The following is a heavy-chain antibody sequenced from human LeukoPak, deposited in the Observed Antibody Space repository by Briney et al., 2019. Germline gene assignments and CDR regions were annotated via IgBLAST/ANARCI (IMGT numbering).Heavy chain of an antibody. V-gene: IGHV3-30*02. J-gene: IGHJ6*02. CDR3: AKDLAGYSNDRDFGMDV. CDR1: GFTFSDYG. D-gene: IGHD4-11*01. CDR2: IRYDGYEK. Sequence: GGSLRLSCASSGFTFSDYGMHWVRQAPGKGLEWVAFIRYDGYEKYYADSVKGRFTISRDNSKNTLYLQMNSLGAEDTALYHCAKDLAGYSNDRDFGMDVWGQGTTVTVSS.